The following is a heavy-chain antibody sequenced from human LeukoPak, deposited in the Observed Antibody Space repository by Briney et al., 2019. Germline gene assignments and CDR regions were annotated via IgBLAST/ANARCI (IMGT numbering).Heavy chain of an antibody. D-gene: IGHD6-19*01. CDR2: SYSGNTA. Sequence: GGSLRLSCAASGFTVSSNYMSWVRQAPGKGLEWVAISYSGNTAYCADSVRGRFTISRDKSKNRLHLQMNSLRAEDTAVYYCATYSSGRRGYYFDSWGQGTLVTVSS. J-gene: IGHJ4*02. V-gene: IGHV3-66*01. CDR1: GFTVSSNY. CDR3: ATYSSGRRGYYFDS.